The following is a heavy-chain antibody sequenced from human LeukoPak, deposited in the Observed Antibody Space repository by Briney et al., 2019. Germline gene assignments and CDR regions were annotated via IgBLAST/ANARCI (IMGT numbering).Heavy chain of an antibody. CDR3: ARDGTAAGLYFDL. CDR2: IRQDGSEK. CDR1: GFTFTDYW. V-gene: IGHV3-7*01. Sequence: PGGSLRLSCAVSGFTFTDYWMNWVRQAPGKGLEWAASIRQDGSEKTYVDSVKGRFTISRDNTKNSLSLQVNSLRVEDTAVYYCARDGTAAGLYFDLWGLGTLVTVSS. D-gene: IGHD6-13*01. J-gene: IGHJ4*01.